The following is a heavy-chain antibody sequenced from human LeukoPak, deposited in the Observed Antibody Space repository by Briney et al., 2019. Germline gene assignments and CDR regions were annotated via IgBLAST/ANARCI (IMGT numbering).Heavy chain of an antibody. CDR2: ISSSSSYI. V-gene: IGHV3-21*01. D-gene: IGHD4-17*01. Sequence: GGSLRLSCAASGFTFSSYSMNWVRQAPGKGLEWVSSISSSSSYIYYADSVKGRFTISRDSAKNSLYLQMNSLRAEDTAVYYCARDGLYGDYGEHFDYWGQGTLVTVSS. J-gene: IGHJ4*02. CDR1: GFTFSSYS. CDR3: ARDGLYGDYGEHFDY.